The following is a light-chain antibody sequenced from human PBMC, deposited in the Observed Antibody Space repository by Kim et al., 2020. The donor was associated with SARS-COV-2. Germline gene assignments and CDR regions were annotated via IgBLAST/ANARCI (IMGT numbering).Light chain of an antibody. CDR2: GRN. CDR1: SLRNNL. CDR3: NSRDSSGNQYV. V-gene: IGLV3-19*01. J-gene: IGLJ1*01. Sequence: ALGQTIRITCQGDSLRNNLPSWYQQKPGQAPVRVIYGRNNRPSGIPDRFSGSISGTPASLTITGAQAEDEADYYCNSRDSSGNQYVFGTGTKVTVL.